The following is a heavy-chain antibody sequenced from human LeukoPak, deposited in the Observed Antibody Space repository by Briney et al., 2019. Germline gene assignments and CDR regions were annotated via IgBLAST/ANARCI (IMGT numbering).Heavy chain of an antibody. Sequence: GGSLRLSCAASGFTVSSNYMSWVRQAPGKGLEWVSVIYSGGSTYYADSVKGRFTISRDNSKNTLYLQMNSLRVEDTAVYYCARGNSGSYGSVYYYYYMDVWGKGTTVTVSS. V-gene: IGHV3-66*01. CDR2: IYSGGST. CDR1: GFTVSSNY. D-gene: IGHD1-26*01. J-gene: IGHJ6*03. CDR3: ARGNSGSYGSVYYYYYMDV.